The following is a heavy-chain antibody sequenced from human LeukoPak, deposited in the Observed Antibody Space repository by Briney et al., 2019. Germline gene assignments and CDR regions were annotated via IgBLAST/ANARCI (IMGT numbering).Heavy chain of an antibody. V-gene: IGHV1-18*04. CDR3: AREQVVVVPAAISGYYYMDV. D-gene: IGHD2-2*01. CDR2: ISAYNGNT. J-gene: IGHJ6*03. Sequence: GESLKISCKGSGYSFTSYWIGWVDQAPGQGLEWMGWISAYNGNTNYAQKLQGRVTMTTDTSTSTAYMELRSLRSDDTAVYYCAREQVVVVPAAISGYYYMDVWGKGTTVTVSS. CDR1: GYSFTSYW.